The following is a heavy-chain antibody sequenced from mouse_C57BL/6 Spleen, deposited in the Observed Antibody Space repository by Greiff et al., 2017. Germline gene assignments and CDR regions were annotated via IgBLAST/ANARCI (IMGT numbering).Heavy chain of an antibody. CDR3: ARIYYGNYDYYAMDY. D-gene: IGHD2-1*01. J-gene: IGHJ4*01. V-gene: IGHV1-26*01. CDR2: INPNNGGT. Sequence: EVKLQQSGPELVKPGASVKISCKASGYTFTDYYMNWVKQSHGQSLEWIGDINPNNGGTSYNQKFKGKATLTVDKSSSTAYMELRSLTSEDSAVYYCARIYYGNYDYYAMDYWGQGTSVTVSS. CDR1: GYTFTDYY.